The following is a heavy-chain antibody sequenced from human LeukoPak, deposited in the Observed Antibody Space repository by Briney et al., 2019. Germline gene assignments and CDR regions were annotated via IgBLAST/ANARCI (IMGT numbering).Heavy chain of an antibody. Sequence: PGGSLRLSCAASGFTFSSPWINWVRQAPGKGLEWVANIKQDGREKYYVDSVKGRSTISRDNAKNSLYLQMNTLRAEETAVYYCASLDYWGQGTLVTVSS. CDR2: IKQDGREK. J-gene: IGHJ4*02. CDR1: GFTFSSPW. CDR3: ASLDY. V-gene: IGHV3-7*01.